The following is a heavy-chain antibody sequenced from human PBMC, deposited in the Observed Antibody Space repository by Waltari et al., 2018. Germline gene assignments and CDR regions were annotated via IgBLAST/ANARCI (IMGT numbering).Heavy chain of an antibody. J-gene: IGHJ4*02. Sequence: QVQLPESGPGLVKPSGTLSVPCAVSGDSISGSYWWSWVRQPPGKGLEWIGQIHGSGRSNYNPSLESRVTVSIDTSNNHFSLKVTSATAADTAVYYCARDRGRGLYLDSWGQGTLVTVSP. CDR1: GDSISGSYW. CDR2: IHGSGRS. CDR3: ARDRGRGLYLDS. V-gene: IGHV4-4*02. D-gene: IGHD2-15*01.